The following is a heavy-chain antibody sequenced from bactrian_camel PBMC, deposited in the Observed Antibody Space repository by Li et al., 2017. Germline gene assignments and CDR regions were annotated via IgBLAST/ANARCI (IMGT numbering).Heavy chain of an antibody. V-gene: IGHV3S6*01. Sequence: HVQLVESGGGSVQAGGPLRLSCAQSGYATSRYCMGWFRQAPGKEREEVAVIDADGETTYADSVKGRFALSQDNSKRTLYLQMNDLKPEDTAMYYCAADRCYPGWSRSGDDFPYWGRGTQVTVS. J-gene: IGHJ4*01. CDR2: IDADGET. D-gene: IGHD1*01. CDR1: GYATSRYC. CDR3: AADRCYPGWSRSGDDFPY.